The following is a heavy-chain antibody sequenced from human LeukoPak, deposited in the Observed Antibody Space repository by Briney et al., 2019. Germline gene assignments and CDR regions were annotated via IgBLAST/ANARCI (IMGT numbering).Heavy chain of an antibody. CDR1: RFTFSSYG. CDR3: AKDRLPLSSAYYYLPFDY. CDR2: ISSSGGST. J-gene: IGHJ4*02. D-gene: IGHD3-22*01. Sequence: GGSLRLSCVASRFTFSSYGMSWVRQAPGKGLEWVSGISSSGGSTYYADSVKGRFTISRDNSKNTLYLQMNSLRAEDTAVYYCAKDRLPLSSAYYYLPFDYWGQGTLVTVSS. V-gene: IGHV3-23*01.